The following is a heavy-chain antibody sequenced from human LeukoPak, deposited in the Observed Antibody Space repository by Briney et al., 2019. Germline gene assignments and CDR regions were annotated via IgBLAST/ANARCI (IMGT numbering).Heavy chain of an antibody. CDR2: IYDSGST. V-gene: IGHV4-30-2*01. CDR1: GGSISSGGYY. J-gene: IGHJ4*02. D-gene: IGHD4/OR15-4a*01. CDR3: ARHGIRRWTTRLRANGLDY. Sequence: SQTLSLTCTVSGGSISSGGYYWSWIRQPPGKGLEWIVYIYDSGSTYYNPSLKSRATISVDRYTNQFSLKLSSGTAADTAVYYCARHGIRRWTTRLRANGLDYWGQGTLVTVSS.